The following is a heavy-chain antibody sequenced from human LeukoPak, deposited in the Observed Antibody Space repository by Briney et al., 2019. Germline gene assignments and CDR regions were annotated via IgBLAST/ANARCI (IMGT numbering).Heavy chain of an antibody. CDR1: GFNFRNYP. CDR2: IGGNGDTT. V-gene: IGHV3-64D*06. Sequence: GGSLRLSCAASGFNFRNYPMHWVRQAPGMGLEYVSAIGGNGDTTYYEDSVKGRVTISRDNSKNTLYLQLSSLRVEDTAVYYCVKDEGYCSSVSCSPSYWGQGTLVTVSS. D-gene: IGHD2-2*01. J-gene: IGHJ4*02. CDR3: VKDEGYCSSVSCSPSY.